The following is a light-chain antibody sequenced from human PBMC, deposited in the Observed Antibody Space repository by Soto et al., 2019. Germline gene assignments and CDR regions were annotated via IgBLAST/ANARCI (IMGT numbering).Light chain of an antibody. J-gene: IGKJ1*01. CDR2: GPS. Sequence: EIVLTQSPGTLSLSPGERATLSCRASQNVNSNHIAWYQQKPGQAPRLLIHGPSSRATGIPERFSGSGSGTDFTLTISRLEPEDFAVYFCHQFGSSPQTFDHGTKVEIK. CDR1: QNVNSNH. V-gene: IGKV3-20*01. CDR3: HQFGSSPQT.